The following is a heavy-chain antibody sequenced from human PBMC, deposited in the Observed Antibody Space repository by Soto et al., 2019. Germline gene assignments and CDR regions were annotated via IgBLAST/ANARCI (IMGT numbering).Heavy chain of an antibody. J-gene: IGHJ4*02. CDR3: ARVGMKNYDFWSGYLDH. D-gene: IGHD3-3*01. CDR2: THAYNGNT. V-gene: IGHV1-18*04. Sequence: QVQLVQSGGEVKKPGASVKVSCKASGYTFISYVITWVRQAPGQGLEWMGWTHAYNGNTNYAQNLQGRVTMTTDTSTSTASMELRSLRSDDTAVYFCARVGMKNYDFWSGYLDHWGQGTLITVSS. CDR1: GYTFISYV.